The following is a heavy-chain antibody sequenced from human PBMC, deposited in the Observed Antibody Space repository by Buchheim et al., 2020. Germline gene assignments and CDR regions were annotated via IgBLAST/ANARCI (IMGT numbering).Heavy chain of an antibody. CDR1: GYTFTGYY. Sequence: QVQLGQSGAEVKKPGASVNVSCKASGYTFTGYYMHWVRQAPGQGLEWMGWINPNSGGTNYAQKFQGWVTMTRDTAISTAYMKLRRLRSDDTAVYYCARDGSNVARYFDWLFPNYYYGMDVWGQGTT. CDR2: INPNSGGT. V-gene: IGHV1-2*04. J-gene: IGHJ6*02. CDR3: ARDGSNVARYFDWLFPNYYYGMDV. D-gene: IGHD3-9*01.